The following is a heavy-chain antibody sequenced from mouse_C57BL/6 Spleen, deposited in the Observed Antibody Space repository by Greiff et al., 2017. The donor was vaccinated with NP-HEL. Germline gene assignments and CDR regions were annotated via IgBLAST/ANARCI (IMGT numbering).Heavy chain of an antibody. CDR3: ARERTGSSSYYFDY. CDR2: INYDGSST. Sequence: EVQVVESEGGLVQPGSSMKLSCTASGFTFSDYYMAWVRQVPEKGLEWVANINYDGSSTYYLDSLKSRFIISRDNAKNILYLQMSSLKSEDTATYYCARERTGSSSYYFDYWGQGTTLTVSS. D-gene: IGHD1-1*01. J-gene: IGHJ2*01. CDR1: GFTFSDYY. V-gene: IGHV5-16*01.